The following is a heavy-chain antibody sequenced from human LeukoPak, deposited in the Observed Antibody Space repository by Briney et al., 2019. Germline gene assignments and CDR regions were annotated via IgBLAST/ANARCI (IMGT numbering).Heavy chain of an antibody. D-gene: IGHD2-15*01. Sequence: SVKVSCKASGGTFSSYAISWVRQASGQGLEWMGRIIPILGIANYAQKFQGRVTITADKSTSTAYMELSSLRSEDTAVYYCARDEVGKYCSGGSCYYDAFDIWGQGTMVTVSS. V-gene: IGHV1-69*04. J-gene: IGHJ3*02. CDR2: IIPILGIA. CDR1: GGTFSSYA. CDR3: ARDEVGKYCSGGSCYYDAFDI.